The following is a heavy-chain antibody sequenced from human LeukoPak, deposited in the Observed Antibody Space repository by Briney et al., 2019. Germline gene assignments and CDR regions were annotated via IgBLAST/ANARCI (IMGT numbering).Heavy chain of an antibody. CDR1: GGSISSGGYS. D-gene: IGHD4/OR15-4a*01. Sequence: SETLSLTCAVSGGSISSGGYSWSWIRQPPGKGLEWIGYFYYRGGTFYNPSRKSRVTISADTSKNQFSLKLSSVTAADTAVYYCARRAGAYSHPYDYWGQGTLVTVSS. J-gene: IGHJ4*02. V-gene: IGHV4-30-4*07. CDR2: FYYRGGT. CDR3: ARRAGAYSHPYDY.